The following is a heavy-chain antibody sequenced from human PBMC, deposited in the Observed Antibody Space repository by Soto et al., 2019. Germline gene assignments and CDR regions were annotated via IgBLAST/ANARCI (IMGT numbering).Heavy chain of an antibody. V-gene: IGHV3-33*01. J-gene: IGHJ6*02. CDR1: GFAFSSYG. CDR3: AREPVGPDYAMDV. D-gene: IGHD1-26*01. Sequence: PGGSLRLSCAASGFAFSSYGMHWVRQTPGKGLEWVAVLGFDGGGRYYGDSVKGRFTISRDNSKNTLYLQMDSLRDEDTALYYCAREPVGPDYAMDVWGQGTTVTAP. CDR2: LGFDGGGR.